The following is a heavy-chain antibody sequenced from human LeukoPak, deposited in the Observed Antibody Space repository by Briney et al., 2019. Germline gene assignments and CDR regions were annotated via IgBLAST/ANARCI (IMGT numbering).Heavy chain of an antibody. D-gene: IGHD3-22*01. V-gene: IGHV3-21*01. CDR3: AKDLTYYYDSSGYYTFDY. Sequence: PGGSLRLSCAASGFTFNNYIMNWVRQAPGKGLEWVSSISSSSDYIYYADSVKGRFTISRDNAKNSLYLQMNSLRAEDTAVYYCAKDLTYYYDSSGYYTFDYWGQGTLVTVSS. CDR1: GFTFNNYI. CDR2: ISSSSDYI. J-gene: IGHJ4*02.